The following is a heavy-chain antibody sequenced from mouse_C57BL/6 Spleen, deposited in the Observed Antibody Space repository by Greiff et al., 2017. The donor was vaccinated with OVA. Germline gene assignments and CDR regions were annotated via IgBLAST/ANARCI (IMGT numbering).Heavy chain of an antibody. CDR1: GYTFTSYW. CDR3: ARQTTVADYFDY. J-gene: IGHJ2*01. D-gene: IGHD1-1*01. Sequence: QVQLKQPGAELVMPGASVKLSCKASGYTFTSYWMHWVKQRPGQGLEWIGEIDPSDSYTNYNQKFKGKSTLTVDKSSSTAYMQLSSLTSEDSAVYYCARQTTVADYFDYWGQGTTLTVSS. V-gene: IGHV1-69*01. CDR2: IDPSDSYT.